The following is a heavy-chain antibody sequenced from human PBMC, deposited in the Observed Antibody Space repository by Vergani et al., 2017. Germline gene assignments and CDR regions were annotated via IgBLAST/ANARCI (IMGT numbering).Heavy chain of an antibody. CDR2: INHSGST. J-gene: IGHJ4*02. Sequence: QVQLQESGPGLVKPSQTLSLTCTVSGGSFSGYYWSWIRQPPGKGLEWIGEINHSGSTNYNPSLKSRVTISVDTSKNQFSLKLSSVTAADTAVYYCARSSLFSSSLTIDYWGQGTLVTVSS. CDR3: ARSSLFSSSLTIDY. D-gene: IGHD6-6*01. V-gene: IGHV4-34*09. CDR1: GGSFSGYY.